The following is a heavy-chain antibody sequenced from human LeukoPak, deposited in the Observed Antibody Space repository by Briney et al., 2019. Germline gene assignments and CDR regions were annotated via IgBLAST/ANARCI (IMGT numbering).Heavy chain of an antibody. Sequence: GGSLRLSCAASGFTFSSYAMHWVRQAPGKGLEWVAVISYDGSNKYYADSVKGRFTISRDNSKNTLYLQMNSLRAEDTAVYYCARDLPRSNIVVVPAAGYYGMDVWGQGTMVTVSS. CDR2: ISYDGSNK. V-gene: IGHV3-30-3*01. CDR3: ARDLPRSNIVVVPAAGYYGMDV. J-gene: IGHJ6*02. CDR1: GFTFSSYA. D-gene: IGHD2-2*01.